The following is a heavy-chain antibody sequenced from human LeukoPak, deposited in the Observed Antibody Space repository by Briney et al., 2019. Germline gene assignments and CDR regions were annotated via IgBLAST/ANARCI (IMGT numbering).Heavy chain of an antibody. CDR2: IYTSGST. CDR1: GGSISGYY. D-gene: IGHD1-26*01. J-gene: IGHJ4*02. CDR3: ARAYSRSYSHFDD. V-gene: IGHV4-4*09. Sequence: SETLSLTCTVSGGSISGYYWSWIQQPPGKGLEWIGYIYTSGSTNYNPSLKSRVTISVDTSKNQFSLRLSSVTAADTAMYFCARAYSRSYSHFDDWGQGTLVTVSS.